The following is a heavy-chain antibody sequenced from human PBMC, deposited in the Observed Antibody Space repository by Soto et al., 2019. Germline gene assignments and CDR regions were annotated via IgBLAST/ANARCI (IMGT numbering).Heavy chain of an antibody. Sequence: QVQLVESGGGVVQPGRSLRLSCAASGFTFSSYAMHWVRQAPGKGLEWVAVISYDGSNKYYADSVKGRFTISRDNSKNTLYLQMNSLRAEDTAVYYCARDLDPSQLWFGDGAPFDPWGQGTLVTVSS. CDR1: GFTFSSYA. CDR2: ISYDGSNK. D-gene: IGHD3-10*01. V-gene: IGHV3-30-3*01. J-gene: IGHJ5*02. CDR3: ARDLDPSQLWFGDGAPFDP.